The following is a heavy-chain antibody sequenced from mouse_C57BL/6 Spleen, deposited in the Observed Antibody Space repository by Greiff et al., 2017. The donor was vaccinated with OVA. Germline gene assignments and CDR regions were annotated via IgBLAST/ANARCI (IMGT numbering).Heavy chain of an antibody. J-gene: IGHJ2*01. CDR2: INPSSGYT. CDR1: GYTFTSYW. V-gene: IGHV1-7*01. CDR3: ARYDYGSSYGY. Sequence: VQLQQSGAELAKPGASVKLSCKASGYTFTSYWMHWVKQRPGQGLEWIGYINPSSGYTKYNQKFKDKATLTPDKSSSTAYMQLSSLTYEDSAVYYCARYDYGSSYGYWGQGTTLTVSS. D-gene: IGHD1-1*01.